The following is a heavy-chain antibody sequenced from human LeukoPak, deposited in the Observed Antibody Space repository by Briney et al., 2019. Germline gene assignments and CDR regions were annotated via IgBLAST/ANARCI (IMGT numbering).Heavy chain of an antibody. D-gene: IGHD6-19*01. V-gene: IGHV1-69*02. CDR3: ARVAVADPNSWFDP. Sequence: SVKVSCKASGGTFSSYTISWVRQAPGQGLEWMGRIIPILGIANYAQKFQGRVTMTRDTSTSTVYMELSSLRSEDTAVYYCARVAVADPNSWFDPWGQGTLVTVSS. CDR2: IIPILGIA. J-gene: IGHJ5*02. CDR1: GGTFSSYT.